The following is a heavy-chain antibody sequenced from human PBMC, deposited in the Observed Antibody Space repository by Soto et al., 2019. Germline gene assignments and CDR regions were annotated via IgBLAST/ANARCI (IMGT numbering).Heavy chain of an antibody. V-gene: IGHV3-53*01. CDR2: IYSGGST. Sequence: EVQLVESGGGLIQPGGSLRLSCAASGFTVSSNYMSWVRQAPGKGLEWVSVIYSGGSTYYADSVKGRFTISRDNSKNTLYFKKKSWRAGDRPVYYCGRRSSRGWYYYNWGRDVWGKGTTFPFPS. J-gene: IGHJ6*04. CDR3: GRRSSRGWYYYNWGRDV. CDR1: GFTVSSNY. D-gene: IGHD6-19*01.